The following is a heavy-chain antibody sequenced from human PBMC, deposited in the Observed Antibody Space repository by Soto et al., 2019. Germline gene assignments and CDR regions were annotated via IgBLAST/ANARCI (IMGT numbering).Heavy chain of an antibody. CDR1: RGSISSSLYY. V-gene: IGHV4-39*01. CDR2: IYYSGST. Sequence: SETLSLTCTVSRGSISSSLYYWGWIRQPPGRGLEWIGSIYYSGSTYYNPSLKSRVTISVDTSKNQFSLKLSSVTAADTAVYYCASQLCTGGSCNLRRFDYWAQGTLVTVSS. J-gene: IGHJ4*02. CDR3: ASQLCTGGSCNLRRFDY. D-gene: IGHD2-15*01.